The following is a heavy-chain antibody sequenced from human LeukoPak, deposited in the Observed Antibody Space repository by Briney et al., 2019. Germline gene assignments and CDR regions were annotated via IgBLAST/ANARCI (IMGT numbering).Heavy chain of an antibody. D-gene: IGHD1-26*01. CDR3: AKGAKRVVGATTHWIDP. Sequence: GRSLRLSCAASGFTFSSYGMHWVRQAPGKGLEWVAVISNDGSNKNYADSVKGRFTISRDNSKNTLYLQMNSLRAEDTAVYYCAKGAKRVVGATTHWIDPWGQGTLVTVSS. CDR2: ISNDGSNK. CDR1: GFTFSSYG. V-gene: IGHV3-30*18. J-gene: IGHJ5*02.